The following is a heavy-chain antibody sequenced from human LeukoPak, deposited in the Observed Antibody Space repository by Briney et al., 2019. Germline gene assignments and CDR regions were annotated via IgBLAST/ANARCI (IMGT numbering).Heavy chain of an antibody. D-gene: IGHD3-3*01. J-gene: IGHJ6*02. CDR2: MNPNSGNT. Sequence: ASVKVSCKASGYTFTSYDINWVRQATGQGLEWMGWMNPNSGNTGYAQKFQGRVTMTRNTSISTAYMELSSLRSEDTAVYYCARAKKQLLAYGMDVWGQGTTVTVSS. CDR1: GYTFTSYD. CDR3: ARAKKQLLAYGMDV. V-gene: IGHV1-8*01.